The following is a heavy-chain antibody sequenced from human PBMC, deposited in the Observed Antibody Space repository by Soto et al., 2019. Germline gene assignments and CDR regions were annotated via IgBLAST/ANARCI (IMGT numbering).Heavy chain of an antibody. CDR2: ISYDGSNK. CDR3: ARSSGWVFCCYDYHEYQFYF. Sequence: GGSLRLSCAASGFTVSSYGMHWVRQAPGKGLEWVAVISYDGSNKYYADSVKGRFTISRDNSKNTLYLQMNSLRAEDTAVYYCARSSGWVFCCYDYHEYQFYFWARGTWDPVS. CDR1: GFTVSSYG. D-gene: IGHD3-16*01. V-gene: IGHV3-30*03. J-gene: IGHJ5*01.